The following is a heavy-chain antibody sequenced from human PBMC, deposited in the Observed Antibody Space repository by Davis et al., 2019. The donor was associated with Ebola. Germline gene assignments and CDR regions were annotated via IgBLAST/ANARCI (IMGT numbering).Heavy chain of an antibody. J-gene: IGHJ4*02. V-gene: IGHV4-59*01. D-gene: IGHD3-3*01. CDR3: ARGRFLEWAIDY. CDR1: GGSISGYY. Sequence: SETLSLTCTVSGGSISGYYWSWIRQPPGKGLEWIGYIYYSGSTNYNPSLKSRVTISVDTSKNQFSLKLSSVTAADTAVYYCARGRFLEWAIDYWGQGTLVTVSS. CDR2: IYYSGST.